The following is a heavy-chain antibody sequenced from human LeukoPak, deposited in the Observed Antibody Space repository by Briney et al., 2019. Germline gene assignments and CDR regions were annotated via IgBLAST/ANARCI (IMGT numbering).Heavy chain of an antibody. V-gene: IGHV4-34*01. D-gene: IGHD6-6*01. CDR1: GGSFSGYY. CDR3: VRGGYSSSITDYYGMDV. J-gene: IGHJ6*02. Sequence: SETLSLTCAVYGGSFSGYYWSWIRQPPGKGLEWIGEINHSGSTNYNPSLKSRVTISVDTSKNQFSLKLSSVTAADTAVYYCVRGGYSSSITDYYGMDVWGQGITVTVSS. CDR2: INHSGST.